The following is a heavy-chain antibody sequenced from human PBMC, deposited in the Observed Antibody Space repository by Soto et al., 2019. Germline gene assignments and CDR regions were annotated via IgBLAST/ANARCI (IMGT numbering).Heavy chain of an antibody. Sequence: SGGSLRLSCEASGFTFSGFDMHWVRQPTGKGLEWVSSIGTAGDTCYAVSVKGRFTISRDNAKNSLSLQMNSLRAGDMAVYFCAKSQEIGTHFFDSWGQGTQVTAPQ. CDR2: IGTAGDT. CDR1: GFTFSGFD. CDR3: AKSQEIGTHFFDS. D-gene: IGHD6-13*01. J-gene: IGHJ4*02. V-gene: IGHV3-13*01.